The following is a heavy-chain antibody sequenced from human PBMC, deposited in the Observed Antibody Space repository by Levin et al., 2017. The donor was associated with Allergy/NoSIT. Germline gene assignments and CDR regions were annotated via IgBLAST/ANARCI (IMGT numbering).Heavy chain of an antibody. CDR2: INSDGSST. J-gene: IGHJ4*02. V-gene: IGHV3-74*01. CDR1: GFTFSSYW. D-gene: IGHD6-6*01. CDR3: ARGIRSLIDSSSSYYFDY. Sequence: PGGSPRLSCAASGFTFSSYWMHWVRQVPGKGLVWVSRINSDGSSTSYADSVKGRFTISRDNAKNTLYLQMNSLRAEDTAVYYCARGIRSLIDSSSSYYFDYWGQGTLVTVSS.